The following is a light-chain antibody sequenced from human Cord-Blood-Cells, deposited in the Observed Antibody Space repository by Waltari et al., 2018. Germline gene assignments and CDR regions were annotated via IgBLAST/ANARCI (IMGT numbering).Light chain of an antibody. Sequence: EIVMTQSPATLSVSPGERATFSCRASQSVSSNLAWYQQKPGQAPRLLIYGASTRATGIPARFSGSGSGTEFTLTISSLQSEDFAVYYCQQYNNWPLTDQGRRTFGQGTKVEIK. V-gene: IGKV3-15*01. CDR1: QSVSSN. J-gene: IGKJ1*01. CDR3: QQYNNWPLTDQGRRT. CDR2: GAS.